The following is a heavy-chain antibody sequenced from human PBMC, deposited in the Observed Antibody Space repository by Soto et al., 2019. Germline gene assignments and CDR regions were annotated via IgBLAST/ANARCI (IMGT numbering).Heavy chain of an antibody. J-gene: IGHJ4*02. Sequence: QVQLVQSGAEERQPGASVKVSCKASGYIFSDYAFHWVRQAPGQRPEGVGWINAGNGNTNYLQKLKGRVTITRDTSARTAYLELSGLRSEDTDVYYCAKAGYDTSPFLEYWGQGTLVTVSA. CDR2: INAGNGNT. V-gene: IGHV1-3*05. CDR1: GYIFSDYA. D-gene: IGHD3-22*01. CDR3: AKAGYDTSPFLEY.